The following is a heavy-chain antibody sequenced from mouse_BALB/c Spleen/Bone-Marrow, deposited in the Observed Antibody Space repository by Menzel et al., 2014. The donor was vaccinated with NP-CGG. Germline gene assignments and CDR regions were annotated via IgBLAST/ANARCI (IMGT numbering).Heavy chain of an antibody. CDR3: ARGVRGYDGFAY. D-gene: IGHD2-2*01. Sequence: VKLMESGAELAKPGASVEMSCKASGYTFTSYWMHWVKQRPGQGLEWIGYINPSTGYTEYNQKFKDKATLTADKSSSTAYTQLSSPTSEDSAVYYCARGVRGYDGFAYWGQGTLVTVSA. CDR2: INPSTGYT. V-gene: IGHV1-7*01. J-gene: IGHJ3*01. CDR1: GYTFTSYW.